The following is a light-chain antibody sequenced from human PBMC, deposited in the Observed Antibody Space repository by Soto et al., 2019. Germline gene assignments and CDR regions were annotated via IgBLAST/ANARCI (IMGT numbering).Light chain of an antibody. J-gene: IGKJ4*01. V-gene: IGKV1-9*01. CDR1: QGISSY. CDR3: QQLNSYPFLS. CDR2: AAS. Sequence: DIQLTQSPSFLSASVRDRVTITCRASQGISSYLAWYQHKPGKGPKLLIYAASTLPSGVPSRFSGSGSGTEFTITISSLQPEDFAPYSCQQLNSYPFLSFGGGTKVEIK.